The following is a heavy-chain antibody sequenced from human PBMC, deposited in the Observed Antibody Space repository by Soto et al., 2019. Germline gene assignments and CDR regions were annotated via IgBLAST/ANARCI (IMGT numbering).Heavy chain of an antibody. V-gene: IGHV4-39*01. CDR1: GVSISSSSYY. D-gene: IGHD5-12*01. CDR2: IYYSGST. Sequence: PSETLSLTCTVSGVSISSSSYYWGWIRQPPGKGLEWIGSIYYSGSTYYNPSLKSRVTISVDTSKNQFSLKLSSVTAADTAVYYCACYRDGYNFGYYFDYWGQGTLVTVSS. CDR3: ACYRDGYNFGYYFDY. J-gene: IGHJ4*02.